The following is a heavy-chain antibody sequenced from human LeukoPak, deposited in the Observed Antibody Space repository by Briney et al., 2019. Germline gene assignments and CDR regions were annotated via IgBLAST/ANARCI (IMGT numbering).Heavy chain of an antibody. Sequence: ASVKVSCKASGYTFTNYYMHWMRQAPGQGLEWMGIINPSGAGTNYAQKFQGRVTLTRDTSTSTLYMELSSLRSEDTVVYYCVRSYCGGDCQGRAYYFDYWGQGTLVTVSS. D-gene: IGHD2-21*01. CDR1: GYTFTNYY. J-gene: IGHJ4*02. CDR2: INPSGAGT. CDR3: VRSYCGGDCQGRAYYFDY. V-gene: IGHV1-46*01.